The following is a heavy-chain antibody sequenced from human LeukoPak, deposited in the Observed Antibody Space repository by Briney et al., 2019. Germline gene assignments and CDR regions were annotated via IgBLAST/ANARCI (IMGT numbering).Heavy chain of an antibody. CDR3: ARDGYSSGWYGY. D-gene: IGHD6-19*01. J-gene: IGHJ4*02. CDR1: GYTFTSYG. CDR2: ISAYSGNT. V-gene: IGHV1-18*01. Sequence: GASVKVSCKASGYTFTSYGISWVRQAPGQGLEWMGWISAYSGNTNYAQKLQGRVTMTTDTSTCTAHMELRSLRSDDTAVYYCARDGYSSGWYGYWGQGTLVTVSS.